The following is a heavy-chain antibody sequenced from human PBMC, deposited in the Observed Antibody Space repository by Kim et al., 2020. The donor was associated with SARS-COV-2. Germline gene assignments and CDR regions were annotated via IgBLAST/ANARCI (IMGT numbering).Heavy chain of an antibody. V-gene: IGHV4-59*01. J-gene: IGHJ5*02. CDR3: ARDGGAAAGNWFDP. Sequence: NPSLKSRVTISVDTSKNQFSLKLSSVTAADTAVYYCARDGGAAAGNWFDPWGQGTLVTVSS. D-gene: IGHD6-13*01.